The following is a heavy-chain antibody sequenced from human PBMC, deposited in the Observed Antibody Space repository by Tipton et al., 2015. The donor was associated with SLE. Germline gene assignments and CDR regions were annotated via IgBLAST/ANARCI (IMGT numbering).Heavy chain of an antibody. CDR1: GGSVSSGSYY. D-gene: IGHD6-6*01. CDR3: ARGGYSSSSAYFDY. V-gene: IGHV4-61*01. Sequence: TLSLTCTVSGGSVSSGSYYWSWIRQPPGKGLEWIGYIYYSGSTNYNPSLKSRVTISVDTSKNQFSLKLSSVTAADTAVYYCARGGYSSSSAYFDYWGQGTLVTVSS. J-gene: IGHJ4*02. CDR2: IYYSGST.